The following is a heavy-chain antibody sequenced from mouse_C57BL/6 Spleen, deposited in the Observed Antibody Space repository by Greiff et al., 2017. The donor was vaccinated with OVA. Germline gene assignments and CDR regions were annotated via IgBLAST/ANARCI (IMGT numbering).Heavy chain of an antibody. CDR1: GYTFTDYE. V-gene: IGHV1-15*01. D-gene: IGHD3-2*02. CDR2: IDPETGGT. CDR3: TRDSSGEYYFDY. Sequence: VQLQQPGAELVRPGASVTLSCKASGYTFTDYEMHWVKQTPVHGLEWIGAIDPETGGTAYNQKFKGKAILTADKSSSTAYMELRSLTSEDSAVYYCTRDSSGEYYFDYWGQGTTLTVSS. J-gene: IGHJ2*01.